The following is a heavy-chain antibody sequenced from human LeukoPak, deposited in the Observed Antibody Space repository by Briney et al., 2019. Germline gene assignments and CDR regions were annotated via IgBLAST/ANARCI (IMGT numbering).Heavy chain of an antibody. V-gene: IGHV3-21*01. CDR2: ISSSSSYI. Sequence: GGSLRLSCAASGFTFSSYSMNWVRQAPGKGLEWVSSISSSSSYIYYADSVKGRFTISRANAKNSLYLQMNSLRAEDTAVYYCARVWVNWFDPWGQGTLVTVSS. J-gene: IGHJ5*02. D-gene: IGHD7-27*01. CDR3: ARVWVNWFDP. CDR1: GFTFSSYS.